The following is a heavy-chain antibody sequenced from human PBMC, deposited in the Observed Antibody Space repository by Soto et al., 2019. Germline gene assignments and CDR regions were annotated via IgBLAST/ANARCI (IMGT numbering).Heavy chain of an antibody. CDR2: TRNKANSYTT. Sequence: GGSLRLSCAASGFTFSDHYMDWVRQAPGKGLEWVGRTRNKANSYTTEYAASVKGRFTISRDDSKNSLYLQMNSLKTEDTAVYYCARSTAMVTYYYYYGMDVWGQGTTVTVSS. CDR3: ARSTAMVTYYYYYGMDV. J-gene: IGHJ6*02. CDR1: GFTFSDHY. V-gene: IGHV3-72*01. D-gene: IGHD5-18*01.